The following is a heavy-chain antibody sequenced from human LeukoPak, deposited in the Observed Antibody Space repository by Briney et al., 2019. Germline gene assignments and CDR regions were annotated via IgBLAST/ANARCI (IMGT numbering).Heavy chain of an antibody. CDR2: INHNGST. V-gene: IGHV4-34*01. CDR1: GGSFSGYY. J-gene: IGHJ4*02. Sequence: SETLSLTCAVYGGSFSGYYWSWIRQPPGKGLEWIGEINHNGSTNYNPSLKSRVTISVDTSKNQFSLKLSSVTATDTAVYYCASLYSSSWYGSEFDYWGQGTLVTVSS. D-gene: IGHD6-13*01. CDR3: ASLYSSSWYGSEFDY.